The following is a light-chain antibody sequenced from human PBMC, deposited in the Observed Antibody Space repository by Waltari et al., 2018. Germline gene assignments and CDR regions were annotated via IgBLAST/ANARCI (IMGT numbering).Light chain of an antibody. CDR2: DVS. J-gene: IGLJ1*01. CDR1: SSAVGGYNY. V-gene: IGLV2-14*03. CDR3: SSYTASRLYV. Sequence: QSALTQPPSVSGSPGQPITIPCTGTSSAVGGYNYASWYQQYPGKAPKLVIHDVSSRPSGTSDRFSGSKSGNTASLIISGLQADDEADYYCSSYTASRLYVFGTGTKVTVL.